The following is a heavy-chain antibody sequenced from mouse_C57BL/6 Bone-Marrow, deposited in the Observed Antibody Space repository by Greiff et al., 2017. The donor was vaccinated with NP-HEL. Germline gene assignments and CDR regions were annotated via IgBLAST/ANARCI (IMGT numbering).Heavy chain of an antibody. CDR1: GYTFTSYW. J-gene: IGHJ2*01. D-gene: IGHD1-3*01. CDR3: AREGYKSYFDY. CDR2: IDPSDSYT. V-gene: IGHV1-69*01. Sequence: QVHVKQPGAELVMPGASVKLSCKASGYTFTSYWMHWVKQRPGQGLEWIGAIDPSDSYTNYTQKFKGKSTLTVDKSSSTAYMQLSSLTSEDSAVYYCAREGYKSYFDYWGQGTTLTVSS.